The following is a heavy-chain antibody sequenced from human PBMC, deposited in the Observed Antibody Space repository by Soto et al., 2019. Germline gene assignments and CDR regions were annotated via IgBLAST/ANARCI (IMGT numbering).Heavy chain of an antibody. J-gene: IGHJ4*02. V-gene: IGHV3-15*01. D-gene: IGHD3-22*01. Sequence: GGYVRLSCAASGVTFNNAWMSWVRQAPGKGLEWVGRIKGEADGGTTDYAAPVKGRITISRDHSKDTLYLQMNSLKTEDTAVYYCTTGLSNGYYNFDYWGQGT. CDR3: TTGLSNGYYNFDY. CDR2: IKGEADGGTT. CDR1: GVTFNNAW.